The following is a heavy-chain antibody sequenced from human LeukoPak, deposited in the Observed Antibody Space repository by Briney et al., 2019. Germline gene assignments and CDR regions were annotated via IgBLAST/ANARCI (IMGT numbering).Heavy chain of an antibody. CDR2: INHSGST. Sequence: SETLSLTCAVYGGSFSGYYWSWIRQPPGKGLEWIGEINHSGSTNYNPSLKSRVTISVDTSKNQFSLKLSSVTAADTAVYYCARIPYYDILTGDPNDYWGQGTLVTVSS. D-gene: IGHD3-9*01. CDR3: ARIPYYDILTGDPNDY. CDR1: GGSFSGYY. V-gene: IGHV4-34*01. J-gene: IGHJ4*02.